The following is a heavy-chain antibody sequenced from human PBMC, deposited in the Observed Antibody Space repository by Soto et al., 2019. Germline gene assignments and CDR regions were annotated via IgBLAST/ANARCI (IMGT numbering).Heavy chain of an antibody. J-gene: IGHJ4*02. CDR2: IIADNGNT. Sequence: QVQLVQSGAEVKKPGASVKVSCKASGYTFTSYGISWVRQAPGQGLEWMGWIIADNGNTNYAQKLQGRVTMTTYTTTSTADMEVRRPRSDDTAVYACARDRVSYAVDYWGQGTVVTVAS. CDR3: ARDRVSYAVDY. V-gene: IGHV1-18*01. CDR1: GYTFTSYG. D-gene: IGHD1-26*01.